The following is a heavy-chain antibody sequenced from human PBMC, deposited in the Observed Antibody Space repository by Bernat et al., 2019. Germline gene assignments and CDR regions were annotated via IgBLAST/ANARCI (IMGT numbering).Heavy chain of an antibody. CDR2: IYSGGST. J-gene: IGHJ4*02. CDR3: ARGAVAGTSGLLY. D-gene: IGHD6-19*01. V-gene: IGHV3-53*04. Sequence: EVQLVESGGGLVKPGGSLRLSCAASGFTFSSYSMNWVRQAPGKGLEWVSVIYSGGSTYYADSVKGRFTISRHNSKNTLYLQMNSLRAEDTAVYYCARGAVAGTSGLLYWGQGTLVTVSS. CDR1: GFTFSSYS.